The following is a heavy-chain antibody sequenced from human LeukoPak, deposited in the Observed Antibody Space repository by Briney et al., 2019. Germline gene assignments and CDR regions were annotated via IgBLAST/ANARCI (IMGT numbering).Heavy chain of an antibody. D-gene: IGHD2-21*01. CDR3: ARVAFYGAIPDDI. V-gene: IGHV4-30-2*01. CDR2: IYHGGST. CDR1: GGSINSGGYS. Sequence: SETLSLTCAVSGGSINSGGYSWSWIRQQPGKGPEWIGYIYHGGSTHYNSSLKSRVTISVDKSKKQFSLNLYSVTAADTAVYYCARVAFYGAIPDDIWGQGTMVTVSS. J-gene: IGHJ3*02.